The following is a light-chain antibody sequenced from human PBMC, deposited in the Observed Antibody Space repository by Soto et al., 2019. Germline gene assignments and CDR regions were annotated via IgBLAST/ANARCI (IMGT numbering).Light chain of an antibody. V-gene: IGKV3-15*01. J-gene: IGKJ1*01. CDR1: QSVSSN. CDR3: QQYNNWPPWT. Sequence: EIVMTQSPATLSVSPGERATLSCRASQSVSSNLAWYQQKPGQAPSLLIYGASTRATGIAARFSGSGSGTEFTLTISSLQYEDFAVYYCQQYNNWPPWTFGQGTKVEIK. CDR2: GAS.